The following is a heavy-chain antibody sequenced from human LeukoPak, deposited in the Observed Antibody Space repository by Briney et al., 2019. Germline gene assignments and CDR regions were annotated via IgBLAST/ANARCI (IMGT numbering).Heavy chain of an antibody. D-gene: IGHD1-7*01. CDR2: ITTSSTYT. V-gene: IGHV3-21*01. J-gene: IGHJ4*02. Sequence: GGSLRLSCEASGFSFSNMDWVRQTPGKGLEWISSITTSSTYTFYADSVKGRFTISRDNARNSLYLQKNSLTAEDTAVYYCARDRDWNSGFDYWGQGTLVTVSS. CDR1: GFSFSN. CDR3: ARDRDWNSGFDY.